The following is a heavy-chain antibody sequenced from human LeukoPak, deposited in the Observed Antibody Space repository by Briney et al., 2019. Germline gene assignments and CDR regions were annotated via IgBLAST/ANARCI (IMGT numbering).Heavy chain of an antibody. CDR1: GYTFTSYD. D-gene: IGHD3-10*01. V-gene: IGHV1-8*01. J-gene: IGHJ4*02. CDR3: ARGAGELLGLGFDY. CDR2: MNPNSGNT. Sequence: ASVKVSCKASGYTFTSYDINWVRQATGQGLEWMGWMNPNSGNTGYAQKFQGRVTMTRNTSISTAYMELSSLRSEDTAVYYCARGAGELLGLGFDYWGQGTLVTVSS.